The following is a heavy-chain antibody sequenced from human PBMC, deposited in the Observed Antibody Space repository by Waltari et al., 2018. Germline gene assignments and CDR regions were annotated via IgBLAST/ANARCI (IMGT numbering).Heavy chain of an antibody. V-gene: IGHV4-39*07. D-gene: IGHD2-2*01. CDR3: ARQRGHCSSTSCAITFDI. CDR2: IYYSGSA. CDR1: GGSISSSSYY. Sequence: QLQLQESGPGLVKPSETLSLTCTVSGGSISSSSYYWGWIRQPPGKGLEWIGSIYYSGSAYSNPSLKSRVTISVDTSKNQFSLKLSSVTAADTAVYYCARQRGHCSSTSCAITFDIWGQGTMVTVSS. J-gene: IGHJ3*02.